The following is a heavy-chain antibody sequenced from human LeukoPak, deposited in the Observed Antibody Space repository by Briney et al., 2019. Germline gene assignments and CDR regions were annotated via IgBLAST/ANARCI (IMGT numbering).Heavy chain of an antibody. CDR1: GGTFSSYA. D-gene: IGHD3-10*02. CDR2: IIPIFGTA. CDR3: ARGTMSRDNYYYYMDV. V-gene: IGHV1-69*13. J-gene: IGHJ6*03. Sequence: ASVKVSCKASGGTFSSYAISWVRQAPVQGLEWMGGIIPIFGTANYAQKFQGRVTITADESTSTAYMELSSLRSEDTAVYYCARGTMSRDNYYYYMDVWGKGTTVTISS.